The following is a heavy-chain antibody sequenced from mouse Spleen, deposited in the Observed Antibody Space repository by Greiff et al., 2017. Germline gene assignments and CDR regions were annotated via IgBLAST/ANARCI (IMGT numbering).Heavy chain of an antibody. CDR3: ARGPRYYFDY. J-gene: IGHJ2*01. V-gene: IGHV1-52*01. Sequence: QVQLKQSGAELVRPGSSVKLSCKASGYTFTSYWMHWVKQRPIQGLEWIGNIDPSDSETHYNQKFKDKATLTVDKSSSTAYMQLSSLTSEDSAVYYCARGPRYYFDYWGQGTTLTVSS. CDR1: GYTFTSYW. CDR2: IDPSDSET.